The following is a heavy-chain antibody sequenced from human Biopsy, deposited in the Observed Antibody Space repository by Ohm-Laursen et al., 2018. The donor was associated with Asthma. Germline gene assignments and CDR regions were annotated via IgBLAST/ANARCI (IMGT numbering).Heavy chain of an antibody. D-gene: IGHD5-12*01. J-gene: IGHJ6*02. CDR1: GDSFSNYA. CDR2: LIPVLGTP. V-gene: IGHV1-69*05. CDR3: ARGYSGSDRIVYYYSGLEV. Sequence: KISCKTSGDSFSNYAISWVRQAPGQGLEWMGGLIPVLGTPDHAQMFEGRVTITTDESTSTAYMELSSLSSEDTAVYYCARGYSGSDRIVYYYSGLEVWGQGTTVTVSS.